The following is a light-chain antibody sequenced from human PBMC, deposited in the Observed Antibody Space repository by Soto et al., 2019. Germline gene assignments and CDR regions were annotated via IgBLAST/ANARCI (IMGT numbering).Light chain of an antibody. CDR1: QSVSSSY. CDR2: GAS. Sequence: EIVLTQSPGTLSLYPGERATLSCRASQSVSSSYLAWYQQKPGQAPRLLIYGASSRATGIPDRFSGSGSGTDFTLTISRLDPEDFAVYYCQHYGSLVLTFGGGTKVEIK. J-gene: IGKJ4*01. V-gene: IGKV3-20*01. CDR3: QHYGSLVLT.